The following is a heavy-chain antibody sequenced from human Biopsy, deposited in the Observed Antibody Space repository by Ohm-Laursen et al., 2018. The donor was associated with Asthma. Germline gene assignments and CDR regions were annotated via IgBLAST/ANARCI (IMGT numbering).Heavy chain of an antibody. CDR1: GFAVSRDY. CDR2: IYSGGTS. CDR3: ARGDSSNWSHYYFDY. V-gene: IGHV3-53*01. D-gene: IGHD3-22*01. J-gene: IGHJ4*02. Sequence: SLRLSCTASGFAVSRDYMFWVRQAPGKGLEWVSVIYSGGTSHTADSVRGRFTISRDYSENTLYLQIHSLRAEDTAVYYCARGDSSNWSHYYFDYWGQGTLVTVSS.